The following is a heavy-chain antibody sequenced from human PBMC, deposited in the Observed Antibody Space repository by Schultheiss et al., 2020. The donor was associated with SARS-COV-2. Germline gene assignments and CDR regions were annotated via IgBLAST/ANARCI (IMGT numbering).Heavy chain of an antibody. D-gene: IGHD2-15*01. CDR3: VIRGGPVVAAPFDY. J-gene: IGHJ4*02. Sequence: GESLKISCSASGFTFSSYAMHWVRQAPGKGLEYVSAISSNGGSTYYADSVKGRFTISRDNSKNTLYLQMRSLRAEDTAVYYFVIRGGPVVAAPFDYWGQGTLVIVAA. V-gene: IGHV3-64D*06. CDR2: ISSNGGST. CDR1: GFTFSSYA.